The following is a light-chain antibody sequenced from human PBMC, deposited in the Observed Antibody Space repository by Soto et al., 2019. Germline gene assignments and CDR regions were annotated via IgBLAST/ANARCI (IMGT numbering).Light chain of an antibody. J-gene: IGKJ4*01. V-gene: IGKV3-11*01. CDR1: QSVGNF. Sequence: EIVLTQSPATLSLSPGERATLSCRASQSVGNFLAWYQHKPGQAPRLLIYDASSRATGIPARFSGSGSGTDFTLTISSLEPEDFAVYYCQQRRDFLTFGGGTKVEIK. CDR3: QQRRDFLT. CDR2: DAS.